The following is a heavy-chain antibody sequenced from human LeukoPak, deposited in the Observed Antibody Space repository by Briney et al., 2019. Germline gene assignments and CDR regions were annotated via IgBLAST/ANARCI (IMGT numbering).Heavy chain of an antibody. CDR3: ARPVSTGCHDAFDM. D-gene: IGHD3-22*01. J-gene: IGHJ3*02. Sequence: SETLSLTCTVSGGSISYYYWSWIRQPPGRGLEWIGYVYYNGNTNYNPSLKSRVTISVDTAKNQFSLKLSSVTAADTAIYYCARPVSTGCHDAFDMWGQGTRVTVSS. V-gene: IGHV4-59*01. CDR1: GGSISYYY. CDR2: VYYNGNT.